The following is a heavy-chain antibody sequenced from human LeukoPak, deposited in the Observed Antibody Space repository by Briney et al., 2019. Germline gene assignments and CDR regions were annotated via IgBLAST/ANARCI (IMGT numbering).Heavy chain of an antibody. J-gene: IGHJ5*02. CDR3: ARGSAGISYNWFDP. CDR2: IIPILGIA. CDR1: GGTFSSYA. V-gene: IGHV1-69*04. D-gene: IGHD2-15*01. Sequence: GASVKVSCKASGGTFSSYAISWVRQAPGQGLEWMGRIIPILGIANYAQKFQGRVTITADESTSTAYMELSSLRSEDTAVYYCARGSAGISYNWFDPWGQGTLVTVSS.